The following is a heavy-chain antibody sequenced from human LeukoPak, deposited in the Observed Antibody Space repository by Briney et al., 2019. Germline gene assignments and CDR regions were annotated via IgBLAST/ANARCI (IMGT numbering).Heavy chain of an antibody. D-gene: IGHD6-19*01. CDR2: IYTSGST. J-gene: IGHJ2*01. CDR1: GGSISSGSYY. Sequence: SETLSLTCTVSGGSISSGSYYWSWIRQPAGKGLEWIGRIYTSGSTNYNPSLKSRVTISVDTSKNQFSLKLSSVTAADTAVYYCARDSRMASTGWFTGWYFDLWGRGTLVTVSS. CDR3: ARDSRMASTGWFTGWYFDL. V-gene: IGHV4-61*02.